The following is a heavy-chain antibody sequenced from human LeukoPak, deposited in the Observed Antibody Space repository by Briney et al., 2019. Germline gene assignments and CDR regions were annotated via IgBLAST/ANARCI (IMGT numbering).Heavy chain of an antibody. J-gene: IGHJ4*02. CDR3: RYGSSSGDY. V-gene: IGHV3-74*01. CDR1: GFTFSTSW. CDR2: INGDGSIT. D-gene: IGHD6-6*01. Sequence: GGSLRLSCAASGFTFSTSWMNWVRQAPGKGPVWVSRINGDGSITTYADSVKGRFTISRDKAKNALSLQMNSLRAEDTAVYYCRYGSSSGDYWGQGTLVTVSS.